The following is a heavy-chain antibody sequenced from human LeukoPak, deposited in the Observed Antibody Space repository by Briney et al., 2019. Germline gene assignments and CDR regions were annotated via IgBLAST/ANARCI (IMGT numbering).Heavy chain of an antibody. Sequence: GSLRLSCAASGFTVSSNYMSWVRQAPGKGLEWIGEINHSGSTNYNPSLKSRVTISVDTSKNQFSLKLSSVTAADTAVYYCARGTKYYDFWSGYLVYWGQGTLVTVSS. V-gene: IGHV4-34*01. CDR1: GFTVSSNY. J-gene: IGHJ4*02. CDR2: INHSGST. CDR3: ARGTKYYDFWSGYLVY. D-gene: IGHD3-3*01.